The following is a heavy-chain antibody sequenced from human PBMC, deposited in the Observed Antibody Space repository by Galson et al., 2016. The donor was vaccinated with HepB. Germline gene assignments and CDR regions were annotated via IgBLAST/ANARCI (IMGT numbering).Heavy chain of an antibody. CDR1: GYTFDSYW. CDR2: IYPGDFDT. D-gene: IGHD3-3*01. CDR3: ARSLTGSYDFWCAIYNYYAMDV. J-gene: IGHJ6*02. V-gene: IGHV5-51*01. Sequence: SGAEVKTSGESLKISCRGSGYTFDSYWIGWVRQMPGKGLEWMGIIYPGDFDTRYSPSFQGQVTISVDKSISTAYPQWSGLTASDTAMYYCARSLTGSYDFWCAIYNYYAMDVWGQGTTVTVS.